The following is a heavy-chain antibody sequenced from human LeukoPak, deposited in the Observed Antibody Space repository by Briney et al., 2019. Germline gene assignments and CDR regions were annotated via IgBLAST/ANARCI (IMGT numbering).Heavy chain of an antibody. D-gene: IGHD6-13*01. J-gene: IGHJ6*02. V-gene: IGHV3-23*01. CDR3: AKGHSSSWFINYYYYGMDV. CDR2: FNPGGGST. Sequence: GGSLRLSCAPSGVTFSSYAMNWVRQGPGKGLEWVSAFNPGGGSTYYADSVKGRFTISRDNSKNTLYLQMNSLRAEDTAVYYCAKGHSSSWFINYYYYGMDVWGQGTTVTVSS. CDR1: GVTFSSYA.